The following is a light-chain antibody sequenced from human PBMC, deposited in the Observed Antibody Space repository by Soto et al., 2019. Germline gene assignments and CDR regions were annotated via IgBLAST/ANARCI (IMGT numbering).Light chain of an antibody. Sequence: VLTPSPDTLSVSPGERATLYCRASQTVRRNLAWYQQKPGQAPRLLIFGASTRATGIPARFSGSGSGADFTLTISSLQSEDSAVYYCQQYNYWPPITFGQGTRLEIK. V-gene: IGKV3-15*01. CDR3: QQYNYWPPIT. CDR2: GAS. J-gene: IGKJ5*01. CDR1: QTVRRN.